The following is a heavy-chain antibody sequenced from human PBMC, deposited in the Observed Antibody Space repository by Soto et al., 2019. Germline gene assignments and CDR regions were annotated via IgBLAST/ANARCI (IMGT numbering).Heavy chain of an antibody. Sequence: QVQLVQSGAEVKKPGVSVKVSCKASGYTFTSYAMHWVRQAPGQRLEWMGWINAGNGNTKYSQKFQGRVTITRDTSASTAYMELSSLRSEDTAVYYCARVIGGLYYFDYWGQGTLVTVSS. CDR2: INAGNGNT. D-gene: IGHD3-16*01. J-gene: IGHJ4*02. CDR3: ARVIGGLYYFDY. CDR1: GYTFTSYA. V-gene: IGHV1-3*01.